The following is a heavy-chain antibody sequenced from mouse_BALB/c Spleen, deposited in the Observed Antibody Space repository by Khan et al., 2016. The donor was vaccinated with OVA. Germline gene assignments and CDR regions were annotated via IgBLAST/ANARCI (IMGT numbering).Heavy chain of an antibody. CDR2: ISDGGSYN. CDR1: GFTFSDYY. CDR3: ARGYYGDPFAY. J-gene: IGHJ3*01. Sequence: EVELVESGGGLVKPGGSLKLSCAASGFTFSDYYMYWVRQTPEKRLEWVATISDGGSYNYYTDSVKGRFTISRDDVKNNLYLQRSSLKSEDTAMYYCARGYYGDPFAYWGQGTLVTVSA. V-gene: IGHV5-4*02. D-gene: IGHD2-13*01.